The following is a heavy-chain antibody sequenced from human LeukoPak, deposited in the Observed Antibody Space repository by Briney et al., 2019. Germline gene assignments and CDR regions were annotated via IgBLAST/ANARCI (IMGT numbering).Heavy chain of an antibody. V-gene: IGHV3-23*01. D-gene: IGHD3-22*01. CDR3: AKAGYDRSGYWYFDL. Sequence: GGSLRLSCAASGFTFSNYAMRWVRQAPGKGLEWVSIISGRGGSTYYADSVKGRFTISRDNSENTLSLQMNSLRAGDTAVYYCAKAGYDRSGYWYFDLWGRGTLVTVSS. J-gene: IGHJ2*01. CDR2: ISGRGGST. CDR1: GFTFSNYA.